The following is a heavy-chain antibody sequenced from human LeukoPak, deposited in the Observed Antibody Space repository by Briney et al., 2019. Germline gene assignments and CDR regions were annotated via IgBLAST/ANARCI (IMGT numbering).Heavy chain of an antibody. CDR2: ISYDGSSK. CDR3: ALTDYGDY. V-gene: IGHV3-30*04. Sequence: PGGSLRLSCAASGFTFSSYAMHWVRQAPGKGLEWVAIISYDGSSKYYVDSVKGRSTISRDNSKNTLYLQMSSLRPEDTAVYYCALTDYGDYWGQGTLVTVSS. CDR1: GFTFSSYA. J-gene: IGHJ4*02. D-gene: IGHD4-17*01.